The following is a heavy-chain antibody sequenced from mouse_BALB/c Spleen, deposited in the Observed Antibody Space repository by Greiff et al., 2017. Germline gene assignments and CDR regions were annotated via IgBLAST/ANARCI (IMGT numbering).Heavy chain of an antibody. J-gene: IGHJ2*01. D-gene: IGHD2-14*01. CDR3: VRDCRYDLDY. CDR1: GFTFNTYA. V-gene: IGHV10-1*02. CDR2: IRSKSNNYAT. Sequence: GGGLVQPKGSLKLSCAASGFTFNTYAMNWVRQAPGKGVEWVARIRSKSNNYATYYADSVKDRFTISRDDSQSMLYLQMNNLKTEDTAMYYCVRDCRYDLDYWGQGTTLTVSS.